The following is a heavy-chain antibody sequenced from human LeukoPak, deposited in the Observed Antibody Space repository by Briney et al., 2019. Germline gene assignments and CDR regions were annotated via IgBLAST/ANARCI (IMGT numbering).Heavy chain of an antibody. CDR1: GGSINSSSYH. D-gene: IGHD3-10*01. J-gene: IGHJ1*01. Sequence: PSETLSLTCTVSGGSINSSSYHWGWIRQPPGKGWVWIWSIYYSGNTYYNPSLKSRVTISVDTSKKQFSLKLSSVTAADTAVYYCARLWFGESTYFQHWGQGTLVIVSS. CDR3: ARLWFGESTYFQH. CDR2: IYYSGNT. V-gene: IGHV4-39*01.